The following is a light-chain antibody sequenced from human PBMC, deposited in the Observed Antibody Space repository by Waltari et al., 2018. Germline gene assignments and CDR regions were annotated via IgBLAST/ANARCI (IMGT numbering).Light chain of an antibody. CDR1: RPDVVGYDP. V-gene: IGLV2-8*01. CDR2: EVT. J-gene: IGLJ3*02. Sequence: QSALTQPPSAPGPPGPSITTSCTGIRPDVVGYDPVLRYQQHPGKVPKLLIYEVTKRPSGVPDRFSGSKSDNTASLAVSGLQAEDEADYYCSSYAGGSSLMFGGGTKLTVL. CDR3: SSYAGGSSLM.